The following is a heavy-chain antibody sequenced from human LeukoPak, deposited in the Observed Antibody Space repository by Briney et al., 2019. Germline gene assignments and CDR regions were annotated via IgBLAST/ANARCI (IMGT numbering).Heavy chain of an antibody. CDR2: ISAYNGNT. D-gene: IGHD1-26*01. V-gene: IGHV1-18*01. Sequence: ASVKVSCKASGYTFTSYGISWVRQAPGQGLEWMGWISAYNGNTNYAQKLQGRVTMTTDTSTSTAYMELRSLRSDDTAVYYCARGPVYSGSYYIYYYYMDVWGKGTTVTISS. CDR3: ARGPVYSGSYYIYYYYMDV. J-gene: IGHJ6*03. CDR1: GYTFTSYG.